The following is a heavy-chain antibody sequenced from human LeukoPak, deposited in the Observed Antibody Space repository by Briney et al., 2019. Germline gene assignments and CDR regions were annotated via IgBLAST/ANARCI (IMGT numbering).Heavy chain of an antibody. CDR2: INSDGSST. CDR1: GFTLSSYW. CDR3: ARYRSSLSDYYYYGMDV. J-gene: IGHJ6*02. D-gene: IGHD6-13*01. Sequence: HPGGSLRLSCAASGFTLSSYWMHCVRQAPGKGLVWVSRINSDGSSTSYADSVKGRFTISRDNAKNTLYLQMNSPRAEDTAVYYCARYRSSLSDYYYYGMDVWGQGTTVTVSS. V-gene: IGHV3-74*01.